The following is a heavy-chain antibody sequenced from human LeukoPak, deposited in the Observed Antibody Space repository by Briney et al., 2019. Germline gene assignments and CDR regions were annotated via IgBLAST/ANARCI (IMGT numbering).Heavy chain of an antibody. Sequence: GGSLRLSCAASGFTFSSYSMNWVRQAPGKGLEWVSTIYTGGNTYYAASVKGRFTISRDFSMNTVFLHMNSLRAEDTAMYYCARGDDSGYYDYFDYWGQGALVTVSS. CDR3: ARGDDSGYYDYFDY. D-gene: IGHD3-22*01. CDR1: GFTFSSYS. J-gene: IGHJ4*02. V-gene: IGHV3-53*01. CDR2: IYTGGNT.